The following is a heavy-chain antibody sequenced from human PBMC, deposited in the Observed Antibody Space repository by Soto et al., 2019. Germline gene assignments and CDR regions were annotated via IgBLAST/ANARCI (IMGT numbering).Heavy chain of an antibody. Sequence: QVQLVQSGAEVKKPGTSVKISCKASGYMLTDYDMHWVRQAPGQGLEWMGIINPNDGSINYAQKFQGRVTMTRDTSTSTVYMELSSLRIEDTAMYYCARESNYSREWYVRCALWGQGSLVTV. CDR2: INPNDGSI. CDR1: GYMLTDYD. D-gene: IGHD3-22*01. CDR3: ARESNYSREWYVRCAL. V-gene: IGHV1-46*01. J-gene: IGHJ4*02.